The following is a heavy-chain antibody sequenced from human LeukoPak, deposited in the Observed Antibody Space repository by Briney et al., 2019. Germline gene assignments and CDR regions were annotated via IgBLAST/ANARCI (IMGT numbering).Heavy chain of an antibody. J-gene: IGHJ4*02. Sequence: GASVTVSCKASGYTFTGYYMHWVRQAPGQGLEWMGRINPNSGGTNYAQKFQGRVTMTRDTSISTAYMELSRLRSDDTAVYYCARAREEGWPGSNWGQGTLVTVSS. CDR3: ARAREEGWPGSN. CDR1: GYTFTGYY. D-gene: IGHD6-19*01. CDR2: INPNSGGT. V-gene: IGHV1-2*06.